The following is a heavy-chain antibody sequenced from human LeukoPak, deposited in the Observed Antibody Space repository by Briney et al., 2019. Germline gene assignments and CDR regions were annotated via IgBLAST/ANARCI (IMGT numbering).Heavy chain of an antibody. D-gene: IGHD1-26*01. V-gene: IGHV4-39*07. CDR2: IYYSGSS. Sequence: KPSETLSLTCTVSGGSISSSSYYWGWIRQPPGKGLEWIGSIYYSGSSYYNPSLKSRVTISVHTSKNQFSLKLSSVTATDTAVYYCARGPTTGDLLRRFDPWGQGTLVTVSS. J-gene: IGHJ5*02. CDR3: ARGPTTGDLLRRFDP. CDR1: GGSISSSSYY.